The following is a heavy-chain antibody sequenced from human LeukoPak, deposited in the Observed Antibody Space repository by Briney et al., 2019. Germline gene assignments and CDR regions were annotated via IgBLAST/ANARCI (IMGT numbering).Heavy chain of an antibody. V-gene: IGHV3-48*01. Sequence: GGSLRLSCAASGFTFSSYSMNWVRQAPGKGLEWVSYISSGSSTIYYADSVKGRFTISRDNAKNSLYLQMNSLRAEDTAVYYCAAIRLWFGPGAFDIWGQGTMVTVSS. D-gene: IGHD3-10*01. CDR3: AAIRLWFGPGAFDI. CDR1: GFTFSSYS. J-gene: IGHJ3*02. CDR2: ISSGSSTI.